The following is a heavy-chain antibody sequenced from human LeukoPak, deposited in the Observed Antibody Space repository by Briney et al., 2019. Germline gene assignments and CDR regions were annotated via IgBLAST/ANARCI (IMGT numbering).Heavy chain of an antibody. Sequence: GGSLRLSCAASGFTVSSNYMSWVRQAPGKELEWVSVIYSGGSTYYADSVKGRFTISRDNSKNTLYLQMNSLRAEDTAVYYCARLQGDTYYDFWSGPQGWFDPWGQGTLVTVSS. CDR2: IYSGGST. CDR1: GFTVSSNY. V-gene: IGHV3-53*01. CDR3: ARLQGDTYYDFWSGPQGWFDP. J-gene: IGHJ5*02. D-gene: IGHD3-3*01.